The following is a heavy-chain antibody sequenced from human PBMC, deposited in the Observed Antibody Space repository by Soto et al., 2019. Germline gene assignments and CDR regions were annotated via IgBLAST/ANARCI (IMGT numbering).Heavy chain of an antibody. D-gene: IGHD6-19*01. Sequence: EVQLLGSGGGLVQTGGSLRLSCVGSGFPFSTYWMNWVRQAPGKGLEWVANINPDGNVGTYVDSVRGRFTTSRDNAKNSLSLQKNGLIADDTAVYFCAGWWVLYYKYWCPGIMVTVSS. CDR3: AGWWVLYYKY. CDR2: INPDGNVG. V-gene: IGHV3-7*03. CDR1: GFPFSTYW. J-gene: IGHJ4*02.